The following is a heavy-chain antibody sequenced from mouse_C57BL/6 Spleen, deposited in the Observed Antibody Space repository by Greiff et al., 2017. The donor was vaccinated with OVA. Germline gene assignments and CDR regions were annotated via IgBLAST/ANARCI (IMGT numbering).Heavy chain of an antibody. Sequence: QVQLKQPGAELVKPGASVKLSCKASGYTFTSYWMHWVKQRPGRGLEWIGRIDPNSGGTNYNEKFKSKATLTVDKPSSTAYMQLSSHTSEDSAVYYDARGGNCGDYVGYWGQGTTLTVSS. J-gene: IGHJ2*01. CDR3: ARGGNCGDYVGY. V-gene: IGHV1-72*01. CDR2: IDPNSGGT. D-gene: IGHD6-1*01. CDR1: GYTFTSYW.